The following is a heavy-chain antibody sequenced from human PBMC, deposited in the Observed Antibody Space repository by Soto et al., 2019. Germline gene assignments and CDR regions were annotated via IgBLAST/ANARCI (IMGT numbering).Heavy chain of an antibody. CDR3: ARVAVAARPRWYNWFDP. J-gene: IGHJ5*02. D-gene: IGHD2-15*01. V-gene: IGHV1-8*01. Sequence: ASVNVSCKTSGYTFTDYYINWGRQATGQGLEWIGWMNPNSGETGYAQKFQGRVTMTRSASLSTAYLELSSLRSEDTAVYYCARVAVAARPRWYNWFDPWGQGTLVT. CDR1: GYTFTDYY. CDR2: MNPNSGET.